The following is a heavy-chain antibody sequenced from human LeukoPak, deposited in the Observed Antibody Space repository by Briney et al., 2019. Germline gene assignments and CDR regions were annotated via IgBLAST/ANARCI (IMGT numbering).Heavy chain of an antibody. CDR1: GYTFTGYY. J-gene: IGHJ5*02. Sequence: VSEKVSCKASGYTFTGYYIHWVRQAPGQGLEWMGWINPNSGETNHAQKFQGRVTMTRDTSISTAYMALSRLRSDDTALYYCARDPDMSSYGLVSWFDPWGQGTLV. D-gene: IGHD5-18*01. CDR3: ARDPDMSSYGLVSWFDP. V-gene: IGHV1-2*02. CDR2: INPNSGET.